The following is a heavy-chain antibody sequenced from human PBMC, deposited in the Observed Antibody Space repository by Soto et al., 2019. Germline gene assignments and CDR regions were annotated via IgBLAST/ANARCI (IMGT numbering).Heavy chain of an antibody. J-gene: IGHJ4*02. Sequence: ASVKVSCKTSGYTFTKHGVGWVRQAPGQGLGWMGWISGSSGNANYAEKVQGRITLTTDTSTSTAYIELRSLRSDDTAVYYCAREMAGLGGEYDYWGQGTLVTVSS. CDR1: GYTFTKHG. D-gene: IGHD3-16*01. CDR2: ISGSSGNA. CDR3: AREMAGLGGEYDY. V-gene: IGHV1-18*01.